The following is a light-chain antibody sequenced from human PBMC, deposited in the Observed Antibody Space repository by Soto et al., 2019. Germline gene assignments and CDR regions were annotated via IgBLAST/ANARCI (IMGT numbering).Light chain of an antibody. V-gene: IGLV4-69*02. Sequence: QLVLTQSPSASASLGASVKLTCTLSSGHNSYAIAWHQQQPEKGPRYVMKINNDGSHIKGDGIPDRFSGSSSGAERYLTISSLQSEDEADYYCQAYDYSLTAFVFGGGTKLTVL. CDR1: SGHNSYA. J-gene: IGLJ3*02. CDR2: INNDGSH. CDR3: QAYDYSLTAFV.